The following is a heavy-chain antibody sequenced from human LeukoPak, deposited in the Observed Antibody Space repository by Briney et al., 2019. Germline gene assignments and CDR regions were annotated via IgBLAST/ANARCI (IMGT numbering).Heavy chain of an antibody. D-gene: IGHD3-22*01. V-gene: IGHV1-69*05. J-gene: IGHJ4*02. Sequence: SVKVSCKASGGTFSSYAISWVRQAPGQGLEWKGRIIPIFGTANYAQKFQGRVTITTDESTSTAYMELSSLRSEDTAVYYCARTYYYDSSGYYYWGQGTLVTVSS. CDR2: IIPIFGTA. CDR1: GGTFSSYA. CDR3: ARTYYYDSSGYYY.